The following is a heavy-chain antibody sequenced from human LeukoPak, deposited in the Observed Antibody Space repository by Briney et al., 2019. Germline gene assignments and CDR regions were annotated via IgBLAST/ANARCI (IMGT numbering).Heavy chain of an antibody. Sequence: SETLSLTCTVSGDSINSLDLWSWVRQPPGQGLEWIGEMYLSGTTHSNPSVKSRVTISIDKSKNQFFLNLSSVTAADTAVYYCAGLVGRYSSGLYYYYFDYWGQGTLVTASS. CDR1: GDSINSLDL. CDR2: MYLSGTT. V-gene: IGHV4-4*02. J-gene: IGHJ4*02. D-gene: IGHD3-22*01. CDR3: AGLVGRYSSGLYYYYFDY.